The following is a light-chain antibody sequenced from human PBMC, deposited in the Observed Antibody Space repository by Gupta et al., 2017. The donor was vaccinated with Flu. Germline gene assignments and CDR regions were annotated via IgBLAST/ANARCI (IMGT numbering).Light chain of an antibody. CDR1: SSDVGAYNF. J-gene: IGLJ1*01. CDR2: EVN. V-gene: IGLV2-8*01. CDR3: SSYAGRNVA. Sequence: QPALTQPPSASGSPGQSVTISCTGTSSDVGAYNFVSWYQQHPGNAPKLMIYEVNKRPSGVPDRFSGSKSGNTASLTVSGLQAEDEADYYCSSYAGRNVAFGTGTTVTVL.